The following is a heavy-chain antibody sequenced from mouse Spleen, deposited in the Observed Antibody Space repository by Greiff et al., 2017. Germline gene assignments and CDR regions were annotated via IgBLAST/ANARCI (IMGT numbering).Heavy chain of an antibody. J-gene: IGHJ4*01. V-gene: IGHV1-67*01. D-gene: IGHD1-1*01. CDR2: ISTYYGDT. Sequence: QVQLQQSGPELVRPGVSVKISCKGSGYTFTDYAMHWVKQSHAKSLEWIGVISTYYGDTSYNQKFKGKAKLTAVTSASTAYMELRSLTNEDSAVYYCTRRITTVVDYYAMDYWGQGTSVTVSS. CDR3: TRRITTVVDYYAMDY. CDR1: GYTFTDYA.